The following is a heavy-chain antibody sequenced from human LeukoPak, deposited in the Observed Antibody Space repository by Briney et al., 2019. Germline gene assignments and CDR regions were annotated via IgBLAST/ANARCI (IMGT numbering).Heavy chain of an antibody. CDR1: GFTFSSSA. CDR2: ISDGGGTI. Sequence: PGGSLRLSCAASGFTFSSSAMSWVRQAPGKGLEWVSAISDGGGTIFYADSVKGRFTTSRDNSKNMLYLQMNSLSAEDTAVYYCARGPGYSSGWYVLSVDYWGQGTLVTVSS. D-gene: IGHD6-19*01. CDR3: ARGPGYSSGWYVLSVDY. J-gene: IGHJ4*02. V-gene: IGHV3-23*01.